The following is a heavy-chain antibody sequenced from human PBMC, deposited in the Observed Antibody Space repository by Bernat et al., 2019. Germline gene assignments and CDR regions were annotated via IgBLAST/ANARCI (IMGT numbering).Heavy chain of an antibody. CDR3: TRSLATAV. D-gene: IGHD6-13*01. CDR1: GFTFSNHW. J-gene: IGHJ4*02. V-gene: IGHV3-74*01. Sequence: EVQLVESGGDLDQPGGSLRLSSAASGFTFSNHWMHWVRQAPGKGLVWVSHINIDGSITSYADSVKGRFTISRDNAKNTLYLQMNSLRAEDTAVYYCTRSLATAVWGQGTLVTVSS. CDR2: INIDGSIT.